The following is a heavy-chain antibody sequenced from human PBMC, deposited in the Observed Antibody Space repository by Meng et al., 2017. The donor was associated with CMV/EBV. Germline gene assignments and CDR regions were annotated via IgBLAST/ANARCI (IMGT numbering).Heavy chain of an antibody. Sequence: GSLRLSCTVSGGSISSSSYYWGWIRQPPGKGLEWIGSIYYSGSTYYNPSLKSRVTISVDTSKNQFSLKLSSVTAADTAVYYCARISYSGYSNYYYYYGMDVWGQGTTVTVSS. CDR3: ARISYSGYSNYYYYYGMDV. D-gene: IGHD5-12*01. CDR1: GGSISSSSYY. CDR2: IYYSGST. J-gene: IGHJ6*02. V-gene: IGHV4-39*07.